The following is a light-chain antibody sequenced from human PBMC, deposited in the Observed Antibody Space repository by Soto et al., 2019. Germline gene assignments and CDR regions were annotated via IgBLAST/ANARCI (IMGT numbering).Light chain of an antibody. CDR3: QQHSNF. Sequence: EIVFTQSPATLSSSPGERATLSCGASQTVSSKLAWYQHKPGQAPRLLIYDTSNRANGIPARFSGSGSGTDFTLTISSLEPEDFAIYYCQQHSNFFGPGTKVDIK. CDR1: QTVSSK. V-gene: IGKV3-11*01. CDR2: DTS. J-gene: IGKJ3*01.